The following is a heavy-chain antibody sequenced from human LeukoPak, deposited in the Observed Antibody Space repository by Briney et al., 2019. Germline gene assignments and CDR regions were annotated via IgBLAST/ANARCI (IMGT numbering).Heavy chain of an antibody. CDR3: ARYSIVVGSFDP. Sequence: SETLSLTCTVSGGSISSYYWSWIRQPPGKGLGWIGYIYYSGSTNYNPSLKSRVTISVDTSKNQFSLKLSSVTAADTAVYYCARYSIVVGSFDPWGQGTLVTVSS. D-gene: IGHD3-22*01. CDR2: IYYSGST. V-gene: IGHV4-59*01. CDR1: GGSISSYY. J-gene: IGHJ5*02.